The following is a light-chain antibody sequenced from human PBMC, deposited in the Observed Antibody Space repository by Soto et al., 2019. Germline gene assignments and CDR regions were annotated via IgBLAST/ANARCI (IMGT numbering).Light chain of an antibody. J-gene: IGKJ5*01. Sequence: EILMTQSPATLSLSPGEGVTLSCRAAQDVTNSVAWYQQKSGQAPRLLIYDASARASGVSARFSGSGSGTDFTLTISGLQAEDFAVYFCQQYIRRPLSFCQGTRLEI. V-gene: IGKV3-15*01. CDR3: QQYIRRPLS. CDR2: DAS. CDR1: QDVTNS.